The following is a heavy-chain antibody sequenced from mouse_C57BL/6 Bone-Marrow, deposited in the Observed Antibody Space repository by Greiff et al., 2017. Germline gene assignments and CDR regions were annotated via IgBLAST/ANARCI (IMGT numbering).Heavy chain of an antibody. J-gene: IGHJ2*01. CDR2: IWGDGST. V-gene: IGHV2-3*01. CDR3: AKALGGSYFDY. D-gene: IGHD4-1*01. CDR1: GFSLPSYG. Sequence: VQLQESGPGLVAPSPSLSITCTVSGFSLPSYGVSWVRQPPGKGLEWLGVIWGDGSTNNHSALISRLSISKENSKSQVFLKLNSLQTDDTATYYCAKALGGSYFDYWGQGTTLTVSS.